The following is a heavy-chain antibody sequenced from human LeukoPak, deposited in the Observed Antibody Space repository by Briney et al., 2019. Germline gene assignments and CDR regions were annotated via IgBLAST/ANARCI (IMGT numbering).Heavy chain of an antibody. Sequence: PSETLSLTCTVSGGSISSYYWSWIRQPPGKGLEWIGYIYYSGSTNYNPSLKSRVTISVDTSKNQFSLKLSSVTAADTAVYYCARRIAVAGLYYYYGMDVWGQGTMVTVSS. CDR3: ARRIAVAGLYYYYGMDV. D-gene: IGHD6-19*01. V-gene: IGHV4-59*08. J-gene: IGHJ6*02. CDR1: GGSISSYY. CDR2: IYYSGST.